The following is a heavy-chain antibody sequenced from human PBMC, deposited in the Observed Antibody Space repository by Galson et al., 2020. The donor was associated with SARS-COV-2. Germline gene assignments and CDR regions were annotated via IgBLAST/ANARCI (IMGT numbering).Heavy chain of an antibody. Sequence: SETLSLTCTVSGGSISSYYWSWIRQPAGKGLEWIGRIYTSGSTNYNPSLKSRVTMSVDTSKNQFSLKLSSVTAADTAVYYCARGLLPLNGGFGELSSWGQGTLVTVSS. CDR3: ARGLLPLNGGFGELSS. CDR1: GGSISSYY. V-gene: IGHV4-4*07. CDR2: IYTSGST. D-gene: IGHD3-10*01. J-gene: IGHJ4*02.